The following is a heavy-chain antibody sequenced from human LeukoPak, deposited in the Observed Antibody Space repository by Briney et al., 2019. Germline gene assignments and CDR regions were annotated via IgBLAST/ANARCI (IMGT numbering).Heavy chain of an antibody. CDR3: ARGILGYSYGYVRQNWFDP. CDR1: GGSISRYY. CDR2: IYYSGST. V-gene: IGHV4-59*01. Sequence: SETLSLTCTVSGGSISRYYWSWIRKPPGKGLEWIGYIYYSGSTNYNPSLKSRVTISVDTSKNQFSLKLSSVTAADTAVYYCARGILGYSYGYVRQNWFDPWGQGTLVTVSS. D-gene: IGHD5-18*01. J-gene: IGHJ5*02.